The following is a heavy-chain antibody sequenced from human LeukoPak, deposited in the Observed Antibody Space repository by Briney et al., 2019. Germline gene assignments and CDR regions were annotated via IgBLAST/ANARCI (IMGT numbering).Heavy chain of an antibody. CDR3: ARTGDYYDSSGPN. V-gene: IGHV4-39*01. D-gene: IGHD3-22*01. CDR2: IYYSGST. CDR1: GGSISSSSYY. Sequence: PSETLSLTCTVSGGSISSSSYYWGWIRQPPGKGLEWIGSIYYSGSTYYNPSLKSRVTIPVDTSKNQFSLKLSSVTAADTAVYYCARTGDYYDSSGPNWGQGTLVTVS. J-gene: IGHJ4*02.